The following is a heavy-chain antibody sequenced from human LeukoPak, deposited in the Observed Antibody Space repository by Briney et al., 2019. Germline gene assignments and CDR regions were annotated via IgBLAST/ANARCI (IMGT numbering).Heavy chain of an antibody. Sequence: SVKVSCKAAGGTFSSYAISWVRQAPGQGLEWMGRIIPILGIANYAQKFQGRVAITADKSTSTAYMELSSLRSEDTAVYYCARVCSSTSCDSHWGQGTLVTVSS. CDR1: GGTFSSYA. J-gene: IGHJ4*02. D-gene: IGHD2-2*02. V-gene: IGHV1-69*04. CDR3: ARVCSSTSCDSH. CDR2: IIPILGIA.